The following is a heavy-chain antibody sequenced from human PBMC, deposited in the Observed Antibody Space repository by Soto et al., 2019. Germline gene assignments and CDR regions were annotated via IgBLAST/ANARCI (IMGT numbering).Heavy chain of an antibody. D-gene: IGHD3-16*01. CDR1: GGSISSAGYS. CDR3: AREKAGASTGWLDP. CDR2: LQPSGST. Sequence: TLSRTCAVSGGSISSAGYSWNWIRQPAEKGREGIGRLQPSGSTTYTPALKSRGTMSVDTSKGQFSLKLASVTAADTAVYYCAREKAGASTGWLDPRGQGTLVTVSS. J-gene: IGHJ5*02. V-gene: IGHV4-61*02.